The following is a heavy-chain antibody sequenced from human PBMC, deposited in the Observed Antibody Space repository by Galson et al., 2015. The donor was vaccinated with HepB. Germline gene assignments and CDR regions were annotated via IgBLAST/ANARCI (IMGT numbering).Heavy chain of an antibody. CDR2: IATTGGT. CDR3: ARDNSVSLYLGKIRGWFDP. J-gene: IGHJ5*02. V-gene: IGHV3-23*01. Sequence: SLRLSCAASGFIFRNYAMSWVRQAPGKGLEWVSSIATTGGTHYADSVRGRFTISRDNSKNKLYLQMNSLRAEDTAEYYCARDNSVSLYLGKIRGWFDPWGQGTLVTVSS. D-gene: IGHD2-8*01. CDR1: GFIFRNYA.